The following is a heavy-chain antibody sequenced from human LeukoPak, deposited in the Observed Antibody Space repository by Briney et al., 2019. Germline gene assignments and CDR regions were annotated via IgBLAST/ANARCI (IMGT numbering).Heavy chain of an antibody. V-gene: IGHV3-23*01. CDR1: GFTFSLYG. J-gene: IGHJ4*02. CDR2: ISANSRGT. CDR3: AKITPDDYSNYEDY. Sequence: PGGSLRLSCAASGFTFSLYGMSWVRQAPGKGLEWVSGISANSRGTYHADSVGGRFIISRDNAMSTVYLQMNSLRPEDTAVYYCAKITPDDYSNYEDYWGQGTLVTVSS. D-gene: IGHD4-11*01.